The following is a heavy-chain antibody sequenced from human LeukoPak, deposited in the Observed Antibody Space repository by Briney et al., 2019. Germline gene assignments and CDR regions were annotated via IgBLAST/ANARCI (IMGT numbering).Heavy chain of an antibody. J-gene: IGHJ6*03. D-gene: IGHD3-3*01. V-gene: IGHV1-18*01. CDR3: ARGVRFSDFYYYMDV. CDR2: ISPYNYNT. CDR1: GYTFTYYG. Sequence: ASVKVSCKTSGYTFTYYGINWVRQAPGQGLEWMGWISPYNYNTNYAQKFQGRVTLTTDTSTSTAYMELRSLRSEDTAVYYCARGVRFSDFYYYMDVWGQGTTVTVSS.